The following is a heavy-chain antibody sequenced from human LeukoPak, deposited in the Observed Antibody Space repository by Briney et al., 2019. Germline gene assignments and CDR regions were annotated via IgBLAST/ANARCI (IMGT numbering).Heavy chain of an antibody. Sequence: SETLSLTCTVSGGSITSNSYYWGWIRQPPGKGLEWIGSIYYTGNTYYNPSLKRRVTISVDTSKNHFSLRLSSVTAADTAVYCCARERREQLLPPYTRVVTYFDYWGQGTLVTVSS. CDR3: ARERREQLLPPYTRVVTYFDY. CDR2: IYYTGNT. V-gene: IGHV4-39*07. CDR1: GGSITSNSYY. D-gene: IGHD2-2*01. J-gene: IGHJ4*02.